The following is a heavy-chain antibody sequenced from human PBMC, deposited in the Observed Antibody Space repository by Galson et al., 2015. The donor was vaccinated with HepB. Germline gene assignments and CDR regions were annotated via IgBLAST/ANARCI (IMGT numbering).Heavy chain of an antibody. Sequence: SLRLSCAASGFTFDDYAMHWVRQAPGKGLEWVSGISWNSGSIGYADSVKGRFTISRDNAKNSLYLQMNSLRAEDTALYYCAKGEYYDILTGYQNLVFYYYGMDVWGQGTTVTVSS. J-gene: IGHJ6*02. CDR2: ISWNSGSI. CDR1: GFTFDDYA. V-gene: IGHV3-9*01. CDR3: AKGEYYDILTGYQNLVFYYYGMDV. D-gene: IGHD3-9*01.